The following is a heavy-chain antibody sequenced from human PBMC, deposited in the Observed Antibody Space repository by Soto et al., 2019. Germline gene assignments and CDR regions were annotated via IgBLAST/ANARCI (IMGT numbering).Heavy chain of an antibody. D-gene: IGHD3-10*01. J-gene: IGHJ6*02. CDR3: ARDPSGYYGMDV. Sequence: KFQGRVTITRDTSASTAYMELSSLRSEDTAVYYCARDPSGYYGMDVWGQGNTVTVSS. V-gene: IGHV1-3*01.